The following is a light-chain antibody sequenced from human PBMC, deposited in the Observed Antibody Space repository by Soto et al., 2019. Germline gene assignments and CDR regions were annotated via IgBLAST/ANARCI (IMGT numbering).Light chain of an antibody. V-gene: IGKV3-20*01. CDR3: QYYGSSST. CDR2: GAS. CDR1: QSVNTN. J-gene: IGKJ1*01. Sequence: TRSRGTLYVSKGERATLSCRASQSVNTNFAWYQQKPGQAPRLLIYGASIRATGIPDRFSGSGSGTDFTLTISRLEPADFAVYYCQYYGSSSTFGQRTNVAI.